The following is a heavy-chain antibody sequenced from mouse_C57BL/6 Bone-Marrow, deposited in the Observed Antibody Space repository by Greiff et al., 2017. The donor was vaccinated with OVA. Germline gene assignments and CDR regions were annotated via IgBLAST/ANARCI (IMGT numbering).Heavy chain of an antibody. V-gene: IGHV1-69*01. CDR1: GYTFTSYW. CDR3: ARDYGSSPYLDY. CDR2: IDPSDSYT. J-gene: IGHJ2*01. D-gene: IGHD1-1*01. Sequence: QVQLQQPGAELVMPGASVKLSCKASGYTFTSYWMHWVKQRPGQGLEWIGEIDPSDSYTNYNQQFKGKSTLTVAKSYSTAYMQLSSLTSEDSSVYNCARDYGSSPYLDYWGQGTTLTVSS.